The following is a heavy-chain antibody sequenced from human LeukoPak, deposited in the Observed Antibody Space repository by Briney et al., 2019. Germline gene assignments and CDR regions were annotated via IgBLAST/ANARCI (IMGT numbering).Heavy chain of an antibody. D-gene: IGHD6-19*01. CDR1: RFTFSNFN. V-gene: IGHV3-64*04. J-gene: IGHJ5*02. Sequence: GGSLRLSRSASRFTFSNFNMHWVRQAPGKGLQFVSGITSDGGSIDYADSVRGRFTISRDNAKNTLYLQMNSLRVEDTAVYYCGREAVAGLIDPWGQGTLVTVSS. CDR3: GREAVAGLIDP. CDR2: ITSDGGSI.